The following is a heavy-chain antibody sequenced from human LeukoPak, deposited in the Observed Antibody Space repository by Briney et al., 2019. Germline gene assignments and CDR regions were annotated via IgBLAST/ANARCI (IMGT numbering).Heavy chain of an antibody. CDR2: IYYSGST. Sequence: SETLSLTCTVSGGSISSYYWSWIRQPPGKGLEGIGYIYYSGSTNYNPSLKSRVTISVDTSKNQFSLKLSSVTAADTAVYYCARSSDFWSGYSENWFDPWGQGTLVAVSS. CDR1: GGSISSYY. CDR3: ARSSDFWSGYSENWFDP. D-gene: IGHD3-3*01. V-gene: IGHV4-59*08. J-gene: IGHJ5*02.